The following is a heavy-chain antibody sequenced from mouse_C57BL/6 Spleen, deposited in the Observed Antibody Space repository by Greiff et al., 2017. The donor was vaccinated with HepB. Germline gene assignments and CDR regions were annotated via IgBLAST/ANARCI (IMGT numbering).Heavy chain of an antibody. CDR1: GFSLTSYG. J-gene: IGHJ4*01. CDR3: ARNYGSSYAMDY. D-gene: IGHD1-1*01. V-gene: IGHV2-6*01. Sequence: QVQLKESGPGLVAPSQSLSITCTVSGFSLTSYGVDWVRQSPGKGLEWLGVIWGVGSTNYNSALKSRLSISKDNSKSQGFLKMNSQQTDDTAMYYCARNYGSSYAMDYWGQGTSVTVSS. CDR2: IWGVGST.